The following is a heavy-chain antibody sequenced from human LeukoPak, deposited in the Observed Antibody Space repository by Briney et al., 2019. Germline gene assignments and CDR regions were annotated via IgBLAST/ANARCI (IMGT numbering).Heavy chain of an antibody. CDR1: GFTVSNNH. Sequence: GGSQRLSCAASGFTVSNNHMSWVRQAPGKALEWVSVIYSGGSTYHADSVKGRFTISRDNSKNTLYLQMNSLRVEDTAVYYCARSKTAAAGTSYYFDYWGQGTLVTVSS. J-gene: IGHJ4*02. V-gene: IGHV3-66*01. CDR3: ARSKTAAAGTSYYFDY. CDR2: IYSGGST. D-gene: IGHD6-13*01.